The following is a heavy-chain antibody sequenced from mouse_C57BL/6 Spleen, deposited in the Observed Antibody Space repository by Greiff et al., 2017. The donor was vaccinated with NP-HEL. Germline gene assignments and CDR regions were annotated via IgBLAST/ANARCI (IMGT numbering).Heavy chain of an antibody. V-gene: IGHV1-59*01. Sequence: VQLQQSGAELVRPGTSVKLSCKASGYTFTSYWMHWVKQRPGQGLEWIGVIDPSDSHTNYNQKFKGKATLTVDTSSSTAYMQLSSLTSEDSAVYYCARRDYYSNYWYFDVWGTGTTVTVSS. CDR1: GYTFTSYW. J-gene: IGHJ1*03. CDR2: IDPSDSHT. D-gene: IGHD2-5*01. CDR3: ARRDYYSNYWYFDV.